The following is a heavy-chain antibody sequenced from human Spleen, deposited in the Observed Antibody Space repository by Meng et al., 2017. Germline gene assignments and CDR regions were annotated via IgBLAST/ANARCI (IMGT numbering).Heavy chain of an antibody. J-gene: IGHJ1*01. CDR3: ARHSRGYYDSSGYYMDN. V-gene: IGHV5-51*01. CDR2: IYPADSET. D-gene: IGHD3-22*01. Sequence: GESLKISCQGSGYNFPRYWIGWVRQMPGKGLEWMGIIYPADSETKYSPSFQGQVSISADKSMRTVYVQWSSLQASDSGIYYCARHSRGYYDSSGYYMDNWGPGTLVTVSS. CDR1: GYNFPRYW.